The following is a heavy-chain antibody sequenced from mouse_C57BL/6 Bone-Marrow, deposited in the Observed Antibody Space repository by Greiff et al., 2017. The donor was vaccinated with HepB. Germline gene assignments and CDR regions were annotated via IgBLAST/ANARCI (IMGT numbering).Heavy chain of an antibody. J-gene: IGHJ2*01. CDR2: INPNNGGT. D-gene: IGHD4-1*01. CDR1: GYTFTDYY. CDR3: AANWVLDY. Sequence: VQLQQSGPELVKPGASVKISCKASGYTFTDYYMNWVKQSHGKSLEWIGDINPNNGGTSYNQKFKGKATLTVDKSSSTAYMELRSLTSEDSAVYYCAANWVLDYWGQGTTLTVSS. V-gene: IGHV1-26*01.